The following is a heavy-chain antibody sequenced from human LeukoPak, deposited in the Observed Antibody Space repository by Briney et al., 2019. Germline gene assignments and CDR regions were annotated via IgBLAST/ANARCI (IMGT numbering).Heavy chain of an antibody. CDR1: GYTFTSYD. J-gene: IGHJ6*02. CDR3: ASPVPADYYDSSGPISYYYYGMDV. V-gene: IGHV1-8*01. D-gene: IGHD3-22*01. CDR2: MNPNSGNT. Sequence: ASVTVSCTASGYTFTSYDINWVRQATGQGLEWMGWMNPNSGNTGYAQKFQGRVTMTRNTSISTAYMELSSLRSEDTAVYYCASPVPADYYDSSGPISYYYYGMDVWGQGTTVTVSS.